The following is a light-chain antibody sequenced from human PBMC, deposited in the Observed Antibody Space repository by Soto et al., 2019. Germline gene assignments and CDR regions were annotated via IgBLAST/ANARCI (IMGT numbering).Light chain of an antibody. CDR1: HGIGSF. Sequence: DIQLTQSPSFLSASVGDRVTITCRASHGIGSFLAWYQQKPGKAPRLLIYSASTFQSGVSLRFSGSGSGTEFTLTISSLQSEDFATYYGQQFNSYPPTFGKGTNVEIK. CDR3: QQFNSYPPT. CDR2: SAS. V-gene: IGKV1-9*01. J-gene: IGKJ1*01.